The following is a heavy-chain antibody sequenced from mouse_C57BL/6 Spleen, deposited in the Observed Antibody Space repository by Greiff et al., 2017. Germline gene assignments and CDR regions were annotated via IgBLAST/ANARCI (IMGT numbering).Heavy chain of an antibody. CDR3: ARGGNWAFAY. V-gene: IGHV5-16*01. CDR2: INYDGSST. J-gene: IGHJ3*01. D-gene: IGHD4-1*01. Sequence: EVKLMESEGGLVQPGSSMKLSCTASGFTFSDYYMAWVRQVPEKGLEWVANINYDGSSTYYLDSLKSRFIISRDNAKNILYLQMSSLKSEDTATYYCARGGNWAFAYWGQGTLVTVSA. CDR1: GFTFSDYY.